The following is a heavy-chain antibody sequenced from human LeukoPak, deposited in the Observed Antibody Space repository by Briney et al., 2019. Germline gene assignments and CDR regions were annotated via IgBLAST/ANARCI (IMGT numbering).Heavy chain of an antibody. V-gene: IGHV1-2*02. CDR3: ARGSGIWFGEEGFDY. Sequence: GASVKVSCKASGYTFTGYYMHWVRQAPGQGLEWMGWINPNSGGTNYAQKFQGRVTMTGDTSISTAYMELSRLRSDDTAVYYCARGSGIWFGEEGFDYWGQGTLVTVSS. D-gene: IGHD3-10*01. J-gene: IGHJ4*02. CDR2: INPNSGGT. CDR1: GYTFTGYY.